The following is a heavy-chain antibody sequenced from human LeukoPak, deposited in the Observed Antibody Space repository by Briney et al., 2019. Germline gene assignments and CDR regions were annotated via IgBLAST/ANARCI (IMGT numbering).Heavy chain of an antibody. CDR1: GYTPTELS. D-gene: IGHD3-3*01. Sequence: ASVKVSCKVSGYTPTELSMHWVRQAPGKGLEWMGGFDPEDGETIYAQKFQGRVTMTEDTSTDTAYMELSSLRSEDTAVYYCATMDYDFWSGYYKDRNNWFDPWGQGTLVTVSS. V-gene: IGHV1-24*01. CDR2: FDPEDGET. CDR3: ATMDYDFWSGYYKDRNNWFDP. J-gene: IGHJ5*02.